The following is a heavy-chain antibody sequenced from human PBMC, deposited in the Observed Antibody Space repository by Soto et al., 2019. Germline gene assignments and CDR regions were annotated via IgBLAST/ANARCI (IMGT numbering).Heavy chain of an antibody. Sequence: PGVPLRLSCAASGCTFSSHAMSWVRQAPGKGLEWVSAISGSGGSTYYADSVKGRFTISRDNSKNTLYLQMNSLRADDTAVYYCAKGYISRGNFDSSGQGTLVTVSS. V-gene: IGHV3-23*01. CDR2: ISGSGGST. CDR1: GCTFSSHA. CDR3: AKGYISRGNFDS. D-gene: IGHD3-10*01. J-gene: IGHJ4*02.